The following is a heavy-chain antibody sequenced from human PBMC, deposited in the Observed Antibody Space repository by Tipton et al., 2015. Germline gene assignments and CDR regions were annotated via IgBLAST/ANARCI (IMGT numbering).Heavy chain of an antibody. J-gene: IGHJ6*02. V-gene: IGHV1-69*18. CDR3: AGADSNNFYYGMDV. D-gene: IGHD4-11*01. Sequence: QLVQSGPEVKKPGSSVKVSCKASGGTFSSYAVSWVRQAPGQGLEWMGMIIPLFGTPNYAQNFQGRVTITADESRSTAYMELSSLRSDDTAVYYCAGADSNNFYYGMDVWGQGTTVTVSS. CDR2: IIPLFGTP. CDR1: GGTFSSYA.